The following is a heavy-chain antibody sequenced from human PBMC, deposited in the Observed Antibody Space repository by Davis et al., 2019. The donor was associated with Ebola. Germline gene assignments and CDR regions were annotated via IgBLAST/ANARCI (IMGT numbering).Heavy chain of an antibody. Sequence: YYESVKGRFTISRDNDKNTLYLQMNSLRVEDTALYYCANDLIMATATLDHWGQGTPVTVSS. J-gene: IGHJ4*02. D-gene: IGHD2-8*01. CDR3: ANDLIMATATLDH. V-gene: IGHV3-33*06.